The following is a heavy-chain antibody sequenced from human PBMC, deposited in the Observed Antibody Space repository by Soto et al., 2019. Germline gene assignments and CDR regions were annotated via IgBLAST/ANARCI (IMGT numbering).Heavy chain of an antibody. CDR2: MNPNSGNT. Sequence: GASVKVSCKASGYTFTSYDINWVRQATGQGLEWMGRMNPNSGNTGYAQKFQGRVTMTRNTSISTAYMELSSLRSEDTAVYYCARDNVVVPAAILGGNYYYGMDVWGQGTTVTVSS. CDR3: ARDNVVVPAAILGGNYYYGMDV. D-gene: IGHD2-2*02. J-gene: IGHJ6*02. V-gene: IGHV1-8*01. CDR1: GYTFTSYD.